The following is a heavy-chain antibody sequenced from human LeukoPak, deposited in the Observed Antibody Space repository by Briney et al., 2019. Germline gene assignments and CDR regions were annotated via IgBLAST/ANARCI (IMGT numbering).Heavy chain of an antibody. Sequence: SETLSLTCTVSGGSISSSSYYWGWIRQPPGKGLEWIGSIYYSRSTYYNPSLKSRVTISVDTSKNQFSLKLSSVTAADTAVYYCARHACSSTSCYRYYYYYGMDVWGQGTTVTVSS. V-gene: IGHV4-39*01. CDR1: GGSISSSSYY. CDR2: IYYSRST. CDR3: ARHACSSTSCYRYYYYYGMDV. D-gene: IGHD2-2*02. J-gene: IGHJ6*02.